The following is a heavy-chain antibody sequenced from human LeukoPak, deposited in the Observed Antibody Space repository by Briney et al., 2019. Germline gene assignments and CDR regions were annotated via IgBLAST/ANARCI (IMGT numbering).Heavy chain of an antibody. D-gene: IGHD5-12*01. V-gene: IGHV4-34*01. CDR3: ARGWLRPLYYYGMDV. CDR1: GGSFSGYY. J-gene: IGHJ6*02. CDR2: INHSGST. Sequence: SETLSLTCAVYGGSFSGYYWSWIRQPPGKGLEWIGEINHSGSTNYNPSLKSRVTISVDTSKNQFSLKLSSVTAADTAVYYCARGWLRPLYYYGMDVWGQGTTVIVSS.